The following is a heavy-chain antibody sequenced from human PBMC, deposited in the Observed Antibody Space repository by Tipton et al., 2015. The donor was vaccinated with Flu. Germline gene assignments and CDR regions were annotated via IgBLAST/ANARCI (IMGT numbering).Heavy chain of an antibody. D-gene: IGHD4-17*01. V-gene: IGHV4-4*07. CDR1: GDSMSSYY. J-gene: IGHJ4*02. CDR2: IYASGST. Sequence: TLSLTCTVSGDSMSSYYWNWIRQPAGKGLEWIGRIYASGSTTYNPSLKSRVTMSVDTSKSQFSLKLSSVTAADTAVYYCASTSNYGRRIEPDFDSWGQGILVTVSS. CDR3: ASTSNYGRRIEPDFDS.